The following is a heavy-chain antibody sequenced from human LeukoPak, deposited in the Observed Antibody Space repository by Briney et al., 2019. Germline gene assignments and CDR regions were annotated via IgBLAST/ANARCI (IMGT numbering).Heavy chain of an antibody. CDR1: GGSISSSSYY. D-gene: IGHD5-18*01. V-gene: IGHV4-39*01. CDR3: ARTYRGYSYGYFFDY. Sequence: PSETLSLTCTVSGGSISSSSYYWGWIRQPPGRGLEWIGSIYYSGSTYYNPSLKSRVTISVDTSKNQFSLKLSSVTAADTAVYYCARTYRGYSYGYFFDYWGQGTLVTASS. CDR2: IYYSGST. J-gene: IGHJ4*02.